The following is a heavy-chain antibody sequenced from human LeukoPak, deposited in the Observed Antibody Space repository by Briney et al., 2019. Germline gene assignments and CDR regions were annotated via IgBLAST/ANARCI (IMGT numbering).Heavy chain of an antibody. Sequence: GGSLRLSCAASGFTFSSYWMSWVRQAPGKGLEWVAFIRYDGGNKYYADSVKGRFTISRDISKHTLYLRMNSLRAEDTAVYYCAKDYTGKAVAPKWFDPWGQGTLVTVSS. CDR3: AKDYTGKAVAPKWFDP. J-gene: IGHJ5*02. D-gene: IGHD6-19*01. V-gene: IGHV3-30*02. CDR1: GFTFSSYW. CDR2: IRYDGGNK.